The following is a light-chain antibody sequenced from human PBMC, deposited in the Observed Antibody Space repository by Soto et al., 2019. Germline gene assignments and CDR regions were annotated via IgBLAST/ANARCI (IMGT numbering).Light chain of an antibody. CDR1: SSDIGSYYL. V-gene: IGLV2-23*01. CDR3: CSYAGSNSLV. Sequence: QSALTQPASVSGSPGQSITISCTGTSSDIGSYYLVSWYKQHPGKAPELMIYEGSKRPSGVSNRFSGSKSGNTASLTISGLQPEDEADYYCCSYAGSNSLVFGGGTQLTVL. J-gene: IGLJ3*02. CDR2: EGS.